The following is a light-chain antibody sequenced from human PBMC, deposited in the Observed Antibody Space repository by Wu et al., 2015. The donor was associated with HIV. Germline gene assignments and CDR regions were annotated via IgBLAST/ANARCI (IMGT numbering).Light chain of an antibody. CDR2: GTS. J-gene: IGKJ1*01. Sequence: EIVLTQSPGTLSLSPGERATLSCRASQSVGSSYLAWYQQKPGQAPRLLIYGTSGRATGIPDRFGGSGSGTDFTLTISSLEPEDFAVYYCQQRSNWPPWTFGQGTKVEIK. CDR1: QSVGSSY. CDR3: QQRSNWPPWT. V-gene: IGKV3D-20*02.